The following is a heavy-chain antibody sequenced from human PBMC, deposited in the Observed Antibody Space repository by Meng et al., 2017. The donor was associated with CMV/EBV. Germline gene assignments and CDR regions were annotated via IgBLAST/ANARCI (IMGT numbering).Heavy chain of an antibody. J-gene: IGHJ4*02. V-gene: IGHV3-30-3*01. CDR1: VFTFSSYA. CDR2: ISYDGSNK. Sequence: SVFTFSSYALHWVRQAPGKGLDWVAVISYDGSNKYCADSVKGRFTISRDNSKNTLYLQMNSLRAEDTAVYYCARLGYSGYDYTNDYWGQGTLVTVSS. D-gene: IGHD5-12*01. CDR3: ARLGYSGYDYTNDY.